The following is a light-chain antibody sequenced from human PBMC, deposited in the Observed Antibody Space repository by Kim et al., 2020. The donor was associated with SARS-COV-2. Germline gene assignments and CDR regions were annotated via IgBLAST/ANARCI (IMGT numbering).Light chain of an antibody. J-gene: IGKJ2*01. CDR3: LQDYNYPYT. CDR2: AAS. V-gene: IGKV1-6*01. Sequence: SIGDRVTITGRASQDIRNDLGWYQQKPGKAPELLIYAASSLQSGVPSRFAGSGSGTDFTLTISSLQPEDFATYYCLQDYNYPYTFGQGTKLEI. CDR1: QDIRND.